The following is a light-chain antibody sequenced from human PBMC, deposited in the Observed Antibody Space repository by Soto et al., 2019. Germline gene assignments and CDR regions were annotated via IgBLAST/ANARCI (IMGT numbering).Light chain of an antibody. CDR3: QQYGSSPLT. V-gene: IGKV3-20*01. Sequence: EIVLTQSPATLSLSPGERAALSCGASQSVSNNYLAWYQQKPGQAPRLLIYGASTRATGIPARFSGSGSGTDFTLTISSLESEDFAVYYCQQYGSSPLTFGGGTKVDIK. CDR1: QSVSNNY. J-gene: IGKJ4*01. CDR2: GAS.